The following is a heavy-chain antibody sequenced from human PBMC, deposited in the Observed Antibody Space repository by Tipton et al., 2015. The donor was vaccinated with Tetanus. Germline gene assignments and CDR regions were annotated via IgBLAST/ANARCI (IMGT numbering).Heavy chain of an antibody. V-gene: IGHV3-33*01. CDR3: AREADCSGGSCFSGDFDN. Sequence: SLRLSCAASGFIFSSYGIHWVRQAPGKGLEWLAVSWYDGTDKYYADSVKGRFTISRDNSKNTLYLQMNSLRAEDTGLYYRAREADCSGGSCFSGDFDNWGQGTQVTASS. CDR2: SWYDGTDK. D-gene: IGHD2-15*01. J-gene: IGHJ4*02. CDR1: GFIFSSYG.